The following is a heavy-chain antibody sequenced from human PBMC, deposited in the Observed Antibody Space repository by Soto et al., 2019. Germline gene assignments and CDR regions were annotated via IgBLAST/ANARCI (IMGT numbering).Heavy chain of an antibody. D-gene: IGHD6-13*01. J-gene: IGHJ6*02. V-gene: IGHV5-10-1*01. CDR1: GNTFSSYW. CDR2: INPSDSYT. Sequence: GESLKISCRDSGNTFSSYWISWVRQMPGKGLEWMGRINPSDSYTDYSPSFQGHVTISADKSISTAYLQWSSLKASDTAMYYCASLPGIAAAEGVDVWGQGTTVTVSS. CDR3: ASLPGIAAAEGVDV.